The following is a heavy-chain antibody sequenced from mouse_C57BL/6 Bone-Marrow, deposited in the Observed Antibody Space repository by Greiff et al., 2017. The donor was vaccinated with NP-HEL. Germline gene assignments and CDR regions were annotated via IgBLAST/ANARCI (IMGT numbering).Heavy chain of an antibody. CDR1: GYTFTSYW. CDR3: TRGDTTERFWSFDV. CDR2: IYPGNSDT. J-gene: IGHJ1*03. Sequence: VQLQQSGTVLARPGASVKMSCKTSGYTFTSYWMHWVKQRPGQGLEWIGAIYPGNSDTSYNQKFKGKAKLTAVTSASTAYMELSSLTNEDSAVYYCTRGDTTERFWSFDVWGTGTTVTVSS. D-gene: IGHD1-1*01. V-gene: IGHV1-5*01.